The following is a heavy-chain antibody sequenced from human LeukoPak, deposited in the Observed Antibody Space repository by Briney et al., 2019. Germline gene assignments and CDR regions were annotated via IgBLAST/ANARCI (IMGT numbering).Heavy chain of an antibody. D-gene: IGHD3-16*01. V-gene: IGHV3-30*02. CDR1: GFTFSGYG. Sequence: GGSLRLSCAASGFTFSGYGMHWVRQAPGKGLEWVAFIQYDGSNKYYADSVKGRFTISRDNSKNTLYLQMNSLRAEDTAVYYCARAMSTFGGVRNYFDSWGQGTLVTVSS. J-gene: IGHJ4*02. CDR3: ARAMSTFGGVRNYFDS. CDR2: IQYDGSNK.